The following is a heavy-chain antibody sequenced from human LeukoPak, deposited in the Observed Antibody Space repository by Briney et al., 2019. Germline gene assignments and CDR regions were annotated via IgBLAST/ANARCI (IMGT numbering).Heavy chain of an antibody. CDR1: GYSFTTYW. CDR2: IYPGDSDT. D-gene: IGHD3-10*01. Sequence: GESLKISCKGSGYSFTTYWIGWVRQMSGKGLEWMGIIYPGDSDTRYSPSFQGQVTISADKSISTVYLQWNSLKASDTAMYYCAFSLGDGSGSSFNWFDSWGQGTLVTVSS. V-gene: IGHV5-51*01. CDR3: AFSLGDGSGSSFNWFDS. J-gene: IGHJ5*01.